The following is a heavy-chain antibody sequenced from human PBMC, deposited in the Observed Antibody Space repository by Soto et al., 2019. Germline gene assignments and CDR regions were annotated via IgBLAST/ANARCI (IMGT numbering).Heavy chain of an antibody. CDR2: ISGSGGST. D-gene: IGHD3-3*01. V-gene: IGHV3-23*01. CDR3: AKVLHPPVLRFLEWHQYYYYYYGMDV. Sequence: GGSLRLSCAASGFTFSSYAMSWVRQAPGKGLEWVSAISGSGGSTYYADSVKGRFTISRDNSKNTLYLQMNSLRAEDTAVYYCAKVLHPPVLRFLEWHQYYYYYYGMDVWGQGTTVTVSS. CDR1: GFTFSSYA. J-gene: IGHJ6*02.